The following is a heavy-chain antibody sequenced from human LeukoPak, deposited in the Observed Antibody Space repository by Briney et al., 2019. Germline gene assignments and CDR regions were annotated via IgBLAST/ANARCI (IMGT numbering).Heavy chain of an antibody. Sequence: GGSLRLSCAASGFTFSSYGMSWVRQAPGKGLEWVSAIGGRDGSTYYADSVKGRSTISRDNSKNTLYVQMNSLRAEDTAVYYCAKGHYYGSGSLDYWGQGTLVTVSS. V-gene: IGHV3-23*01. CDR3: AKGHYYGSGSLDY. D-gene: IGHD3-10*01. J-gene: IGHJ4*02. CDR2: IGGRDGST. CDR1: GFTFSSYG.